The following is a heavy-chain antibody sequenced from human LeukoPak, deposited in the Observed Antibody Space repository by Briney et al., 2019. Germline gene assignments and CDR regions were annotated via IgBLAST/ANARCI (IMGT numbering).Heavy chain of an antibody. D-gene: IGHD3-3*01. CDR2: IKSKTDGGTT. Sequence: GGSLRLSCAASGFTFRNAWMSWVRQAPGKGLEWVGRIKSKTDGGTTDYAAPVKGRFTISRDDSKNTLYLQMNSLKTEDTAVYYCTTSYYDFWSGYLNHFDYWGQGTLVTVSS. J-gene: IGHJ4*02. CDR1: GFTFRNAW. V-gene: IGHV3-15*01. CDR3: TTSYYDFWSGYLNHFDY.